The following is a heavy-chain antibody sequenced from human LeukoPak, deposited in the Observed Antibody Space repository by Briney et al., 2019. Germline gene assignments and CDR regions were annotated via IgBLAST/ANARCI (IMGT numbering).Heavy chain of an antibody. D-gene: IGHD6-6*01. J-gene: IGHJ4*02. V-gene: IGHV4-59*01. CDR1: GGSISSYY. CDR2: IYYSGST. CDR3: ARGFSLVAARPYYFDY. Sequence: SETLSLTCTVSGGSISSYYWSWIRQPPGKGLEWIGYIYYSGSTNYNPSLKSRVTISVDTPKNQFSLKLSSVTAADTAVYYCARGFSLVAARPYYFDYWGQGTLVTVSS.